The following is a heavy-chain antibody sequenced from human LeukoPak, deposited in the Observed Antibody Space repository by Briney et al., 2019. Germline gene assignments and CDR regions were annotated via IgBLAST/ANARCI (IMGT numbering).Heavy chain of an antibody. CDR3: AKDGADVYYYYMDV. CDR1: RFTFDDYT. CDR2: ISWDGGST. J-gene: IGHJ6*03. Sequence: GGSLKLSCEASRFTFDDYTMHWVRQPPGKGLEWVALISWDGGSTYYADSVKGRFTISRDNSENSLYLQMNSLRAEDTALYYCAKDGADVYYYYMDVWGKGTTVTVSS. V-gene: IGHV3-43D*03.